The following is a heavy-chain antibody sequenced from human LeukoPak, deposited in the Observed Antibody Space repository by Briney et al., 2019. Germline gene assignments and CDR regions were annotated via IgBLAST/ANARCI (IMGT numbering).Heavy chain of an antibody. CDR3: AKYGGASGWYFRAFDI. D-gene: IGHD6-19*01. J-gene: IGHJ3*02. Sequence: QPGGSLRLTCAASGFAFSDYAMTWVRQAPGKGLEWVSAISGSGGSTYYADSVKGRFTISRDNSKNTLYLQMNSLRAEDTAVYYCAKYGGASGWYFRAFDIWGQGTMVTVSS. CDR1: GFAFSDYA. V-gene: IGHV3-23*01. CDR2: ISGSGGST.